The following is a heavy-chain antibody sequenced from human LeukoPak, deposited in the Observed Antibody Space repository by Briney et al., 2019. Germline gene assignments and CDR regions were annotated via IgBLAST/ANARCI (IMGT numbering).Heavy chain of an antibody. CDR3: ARSGSASWYAPFDY. J-gene: IGHJ4*02. V-gene: IGHV1-2*02. CDR1: GYTFTGYY. CDR2: INPNSGDT. D-gene: IGHD6-13*01. Sequence: GASVKVSCKASGYTFTGYYMHWVRQAPGQGLEWMGWINPNSGDTNYAQKFQGRVTMTRDTSIATAYMELSRLRSDDTAVYYCARSGSASWYAPFDYWGQGTLVTDSS.